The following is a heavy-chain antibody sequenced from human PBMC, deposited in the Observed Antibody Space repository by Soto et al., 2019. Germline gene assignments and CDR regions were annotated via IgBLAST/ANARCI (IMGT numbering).Heavy chain of an antibody. V-gene: IGHV4-59*11. CDR1: GGSINNHY. Sequence: QVHLQESGPGLVKPSETLSLTCTVSGGSINNHYWSWIRQAPGKGLEWIGYIYYTGSINYNPSLKSRVTMSVDTSKNQFSLNLTSLTAADTAIYYCARANWYSEYWGQGTLVTVSS. CDR3: ARANWYSEY. CDR2: IYYTGSI. J-gene: IGHJ4*02. D-gene: IGHD2-8*01.